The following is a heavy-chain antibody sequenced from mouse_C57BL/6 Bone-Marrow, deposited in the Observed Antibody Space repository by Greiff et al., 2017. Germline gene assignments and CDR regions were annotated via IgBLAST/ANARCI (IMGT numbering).Heavy chain of an antibody. Sequence: VKLMESGPELVKPGASVKISCKASGYAFSSSWMNWVKQRPGKGLEWIGRIYPGDGDTNYNGKFKGKATLTADKSSSTAYMQLSSLTSEDSAVYFCASYGNYAMDYWGQGTSVTVSS. D-gene: IGHD2-1*01. CDR3: ASYGNYAMDY. CDR2: IYPGDGDT. V-gene: IGHV1-82*01. CDR1: GYAFSSSW. J-gene: IGHJ4*01.